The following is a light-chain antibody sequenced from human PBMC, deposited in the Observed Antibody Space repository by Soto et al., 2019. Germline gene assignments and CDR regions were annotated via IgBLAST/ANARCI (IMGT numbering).Light chain of an antibody. CDR1: QGISSY. CDR2: AAS. CDR3: QQYYSYPIT. V-gene: IGKV1-8*01. Sequence: AIRMTQSPSSFSASTGDRVTITCRASQGISSYLAWYQHKPGKAPKLLIYAASTLQSGVPSRFSGSGSGTEFTLTISCLQSEDFATYYCQQYYSYPITFGQGTRLEIK. J-gene: IGKJ5*01.